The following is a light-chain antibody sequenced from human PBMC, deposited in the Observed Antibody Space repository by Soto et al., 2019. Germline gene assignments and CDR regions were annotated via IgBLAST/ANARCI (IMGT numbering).Light chain of an antibody. Sequence: EVVMTQSPATLSVFPGERVTLSCRASQSVSSSLAWYQQKPGQAPRLLIYSASTRATGIPDRFSGSGSGTEFTLTISSLESEDFAVYYCQQYINGYTFGQGTKLEIK. V-gene: IGKV3-15*01. CDR2: SAS. J-gene: IGKJ2*01. CDR3: QQYINGYT. CDR1: QSVSSS.